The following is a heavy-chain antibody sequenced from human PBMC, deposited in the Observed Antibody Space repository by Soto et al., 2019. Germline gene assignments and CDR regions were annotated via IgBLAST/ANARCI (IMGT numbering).Heavy chain of an antibody. J-gene: IGHJ4*02. Sequence: SETLSLTCTVSGGSISSTTWWSWVRQPPGKGLEWIGEIHHDGSTNYNPSLKSRVTISVDTSKNQFSLKLSSVTAADTAVYYCARRRRYYYGSGIYYDITYFAYWVLGTLVTVSS. D-gene: IGHD3-10*01. CDR3: ARRRRYYYGSGIYYDITYFAY. CDR2: IHHDGST. V-gene: IGHV4-4*02. CDR1: GGSISSTTW.